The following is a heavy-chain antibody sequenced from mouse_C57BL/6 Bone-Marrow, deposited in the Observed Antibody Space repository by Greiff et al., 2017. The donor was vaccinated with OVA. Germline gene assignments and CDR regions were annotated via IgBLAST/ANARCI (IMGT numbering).Heavy chain of an antibody. CDR2: INPSDSDT. D-gene: IGHD2-2*01. CDR1: GYTFTSYW. V-gene: IGHV1-74*01. J-gene: IGHJ3*02. Sequence: QVQLQQPGAELVKPGASVKVSCKASGYTFTSYWMHWVKQRHGKGLEWIGRINPSDSDTNYNQKFKGKATLTVDKSSSTAYMQLSSLTYEDSAGYCCAIESYYAYIWFVLGRQGTLVTVSA. CDR3: AIESYYAYIWFVL.